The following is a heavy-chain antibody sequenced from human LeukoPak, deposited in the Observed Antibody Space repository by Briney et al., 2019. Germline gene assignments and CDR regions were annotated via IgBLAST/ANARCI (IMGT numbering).Heavy chain of an antibody. V-gene: IGHV3-43D*03. CDR2: ISWDGTRT. J-gene: IGHJ3*02. Sequence: GGSLRLSCTASGFTFDNYAMNWVRQAPGKGLEWVSLISWDGTRTYYADSVRGRFTISRDNSKNTLYLQMNSLRAEDTAVFYCAKDRDDYVWGSYLGAFDIWGQGTMVTVSS. CDR3: AKDRDDYVWGSYLGAFDI. D-gene: IGHD3-16*01. CDR1: GFTFDNYA.